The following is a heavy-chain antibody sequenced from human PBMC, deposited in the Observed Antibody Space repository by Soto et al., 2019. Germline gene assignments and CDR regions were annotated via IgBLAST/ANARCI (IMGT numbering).Heavy chain of an antibody. CDR2: IYYSGST. CDR1: GGSISSYY. J-gene: IGHJ4*02. CDR3: ARQYSTPSKFDY. Sequence: PSETLSLTCTVSGGSISSYYWSWIRQPPGKGLEWIGYIYYSGSTNYNPSLKSRVTMSVDTSKNQFSLKLSSVTAADTAVYFCARQYSTPSKFDYWGQGTLVTVSS. D-gene: IGHD6-6*01. V-gene: IGHV4-59*08.